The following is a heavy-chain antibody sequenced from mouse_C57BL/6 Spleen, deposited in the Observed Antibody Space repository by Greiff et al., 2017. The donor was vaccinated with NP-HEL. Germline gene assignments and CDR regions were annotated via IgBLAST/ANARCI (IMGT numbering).Heavy chain of an antibody. CDR1: GFTFSDAW. CDR2: IRNKANNHAT. J-gene: IGHJ3*01. CDR3: TRPFYDYPFAY. V-gene: IGHV6-6*01. D-gene: IGHD2-4*01. Sequence: EVQGVESGGGLVQPGGSMKLSCAASGFTFSDAWMDWVRQSPEKGLEWVAEIRNKANNHATYYAESVKGRFTISRDDSKSSVYLQMNSLRAEDTGIYYCTRPFYDYPFAYWGQGTLVTVSA.